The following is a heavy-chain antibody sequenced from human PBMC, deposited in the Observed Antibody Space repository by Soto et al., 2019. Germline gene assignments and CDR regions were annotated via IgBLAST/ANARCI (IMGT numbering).Heavy chain of an antibody. CDR2: LYSGGST. V-gene: IGHV3-66*01. D-gene: IGHD1-7*01. J-gene: IGHJ4*02. Sequence: PGGSMRLSCAASGFTVSSNHMSWVRQAPGKGLECVSVLYSGGSTYYADSVKGRFTISRDSSKNTLYLHMNSLRAEDTAVYYCAREPRNRIAGSTTSEDYWGQGTLVTVSS. CDR1: GFTVSSNH. CDR3: AREPRNRIAGSTTSEDY.